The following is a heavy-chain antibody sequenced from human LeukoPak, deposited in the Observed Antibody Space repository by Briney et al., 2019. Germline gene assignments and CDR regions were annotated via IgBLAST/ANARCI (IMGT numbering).Heavy chain of an antibody. CDR3: ARDLKVGWYFDL. V-gene: IGHV4-59*01. CDR1: GGSITTYY. CDR2: IDHNGSP. J-gene: IGHJ2*01. Sequence: PSETLSLTCTVSGGSITTYYWSWVRQPPGKGLEWIGYIDHNGSPNYNPSLKSRVTISLDRSNNQFSLKLGSVTAADTAIYYCARDLKVGWYFDLWGRGTLVTVSS.